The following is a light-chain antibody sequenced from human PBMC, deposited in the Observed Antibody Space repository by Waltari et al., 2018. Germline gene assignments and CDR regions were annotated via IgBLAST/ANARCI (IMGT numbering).Light chain of an antibody. CDR1: RDISNN. CDR2: DAA. Sequence: DIQMTQSPSSLSASVGDRVTITCRASRDISNNLNWYQQKPGRATQLLIYDAAKLETGVRSRFSGSGSGTHFTFTISNLQPEDIATDYCQRHDNRSYTFGQETKLVIK. J-gene: IGKJ2*01. V-gene: IGKV1-33*01. CDR3: QRHDNRSYT.